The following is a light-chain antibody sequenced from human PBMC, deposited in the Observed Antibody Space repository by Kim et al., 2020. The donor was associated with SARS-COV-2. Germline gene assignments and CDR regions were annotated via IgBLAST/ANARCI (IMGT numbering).Light chain of an antibody. J-gene: IGLJ3*02. CDR3: LLYYGGAQVWV. CDR1: TGAVTSGYY. Sequence: GTFTRTCASSTGAVTSGYYPNWFQQKPGQAPRTLIYSTSNKYSWTPARFSGSLLGGKAALTLSGVQPEDEAEYYCLLYYGGAQVWVFGGGTQLTVL. CDR2: STS. V-gene: IGLV7-43*01.